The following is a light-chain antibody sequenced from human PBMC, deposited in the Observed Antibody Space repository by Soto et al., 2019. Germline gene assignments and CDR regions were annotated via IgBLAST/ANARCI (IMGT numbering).Light chain of an antibody. CDR1: SSDVGSYNL. CDR2: EVS. Sequence: QSVLTQPASVSGSPGQSITISCTGTSSDVGSYNLVSWYQQHPGKAPKLMIYEVSKRPSGVSNRFSGSKSGNTASLTISGLQAEDEADYYCCSSAGSKVFGTGTKVTVL. CDR3: CSSAGSKV. V-gene: IGLV2-23*02. J-gene: IGLJ1*01.